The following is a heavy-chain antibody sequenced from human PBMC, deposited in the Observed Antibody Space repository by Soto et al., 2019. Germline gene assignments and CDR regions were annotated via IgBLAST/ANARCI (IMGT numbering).Heavy chain of an antibody. J-gene: IGHJ6*02. CDR3: ARDTYYDGMDV. CDR1: GYTFSSYG. Sequence: QVQLVQSGAELKKPGASVKVSCKTSGYTFSSYGISWVRQAPGQGLEWMGWINTDNGNTNYAQNLQGRVTMTTDTSTSTAYMELRSLRSDDTALYYCARDTYYDGMDVWGPGTTVTVSS. V-gene: IGHV1-18*01. CDR2: INTDNGNT.